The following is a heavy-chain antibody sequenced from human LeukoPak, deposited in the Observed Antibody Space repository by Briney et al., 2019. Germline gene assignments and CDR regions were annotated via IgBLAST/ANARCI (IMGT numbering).Heavy chain of an antibody. Sequence: GGSLRLSCAASGFTFRSYAMTWVRQAPGKGLQWVSSVDGNGGDTYYADSVKGRFTISRDNSKNTVYLQMNSLRAGDTAVYYCAKDYYGSGSYYTVAFDIWGQGTVVTVSS. J-gene: IGHJ3*02. D-gene: IGHD3-10*01. CDR2: VDGNGGDT. V-gene: IGHV3-23*01. CDR3: AKDYYGSGSYYTVAFDI. CDR1: GFTFRSYA.